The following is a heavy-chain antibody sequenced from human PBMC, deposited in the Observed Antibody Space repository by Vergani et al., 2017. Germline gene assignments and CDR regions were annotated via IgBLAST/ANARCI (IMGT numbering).Heavy chain of an antibody. CDR3: ARRSPCSSTSCPGNYMDV. J-gene: IGHJ6*03. Sequence: EVPLVQSGAEVKKPGESLKISCTGSGYSFTSYWIGWVRQMPGKGLEWMGIIYPGDSDTRYSPSFQGQVTISADKSISTAYLQWSSLKASDTAMYYCARRSPCSSTSCPGNYMDVWGKGTTVTVSS. CDR1: GYSFTSYW. V-gene: IGHV5-51*03. D-gene: IGHD2-2*01. CDR2: IYPGDSDT.